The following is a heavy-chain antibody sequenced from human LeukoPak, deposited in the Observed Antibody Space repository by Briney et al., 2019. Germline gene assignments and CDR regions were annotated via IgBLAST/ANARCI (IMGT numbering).Heavy chain of an antibody. CDR1: GFTFNNYA. V-gene: IGHV3-30-3*01. CDR3: ARPYYDILTGCLRY. J-gene: IGHJ4*02. D-gene: IGHD3-9*01. CDR2: ISRDGGNQ. Sequence: GGSLRLSCAASGFTFNNYAMHWVRQAPGKGLEWVAVISRDGGNQYYTDSVKGRFTISRDKSKNTLYLQMNSLRAEDTAVYYCARPYYDILTGCLRYWGQGTLVTVSS.